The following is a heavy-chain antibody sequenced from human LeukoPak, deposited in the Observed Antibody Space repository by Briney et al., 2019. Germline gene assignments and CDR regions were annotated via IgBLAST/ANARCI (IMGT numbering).Heavy chain of an antibody. D-gene: IGHD2-2*01. CDR3: ARGGISTSLDY. Sequence: PSETLSLTRTVSGDSIRNNYWSWIRQPAGKGLEWIGRIYGSGSTNYNPSLKGRVTMSVDTSQSQFSLRVSSATAADTAVYYCARGGISTSLDYWGQGTLVTVAS. CDR1: GDSIRNNY. CDR2: IYGSGST. V-gene: IGHV4-4*07. J-gene: IGHJ4*02.